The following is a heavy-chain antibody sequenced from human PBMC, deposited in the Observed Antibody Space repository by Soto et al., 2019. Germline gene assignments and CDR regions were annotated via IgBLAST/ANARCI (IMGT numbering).Heavy chain of an antibody. V-gene: IGHV3-66*01. J-gene: IGHJ5*02. Sequence: GGSLRLSCAASGFTVSSNYMSWVRQAPGKGLEWVSVIYSGGSTYYADSVKGRFTISRDNSKNTLYLQMNSLGAEDTAVYYCAGDKRSSGWYNWFDPWGQGTLVTVSS. CDR3: AGDKRSSGWYNWFDP. CDR1: GFTVSSNY. CDR2: IYSGGST. D-gene: IGHD6-19*01.